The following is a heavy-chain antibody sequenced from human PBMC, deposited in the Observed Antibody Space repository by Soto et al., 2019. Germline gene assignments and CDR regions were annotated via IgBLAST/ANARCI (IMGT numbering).Heavy chain of an antibody. Sequence: GASVKVSCKASGYTFTSYAMHWVRQAPGQRLEWMGWINAGNGNTKYSQKFQGRVTITRDTSASTAYIELNSLRAEDTAVYYCAKEGWDIVVVPAAHLGDPYFDYWGQGTLVTVSS. CDR1: GYTFTSYA. J-gene: IGHJ4*02. CDR3: AKEGWDIVVVPAAHLGDPYFDY. V-gene: IGHV1-3*01. D-gene: IGHD2-2*01. CDR2: INAGNGNT.